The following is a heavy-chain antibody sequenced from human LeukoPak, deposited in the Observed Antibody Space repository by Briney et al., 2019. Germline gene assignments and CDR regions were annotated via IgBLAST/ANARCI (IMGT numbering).Heavy chain of an antibody. J-gene: IGHJ4*02. Sequence: PGGSLRLSCAASGFTFSSYSMNWVRQAPGKGLEWVSSISSSSSYIYYADSVKGRFTISRDNAKNSLYLQMNSLRAEDTAVYYCASQHIEYSSTAYWGQGTLVTVSS. CDR3: ASQHIEYSSTAY. D-gene: IGHD6-6*01. CDR2: ISSSSSYI. CDR1: GFTFSSYS. V-gene: IGHV3-21*01.